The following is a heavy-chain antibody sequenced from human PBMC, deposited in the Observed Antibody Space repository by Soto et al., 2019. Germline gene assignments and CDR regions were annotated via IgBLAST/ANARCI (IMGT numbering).Heavy chain of an antibody. J-gene: IGHJ3*02. CDR3: VRDRGNRDSFDI. CDR2: MNADGSTT. D-gene: IGHD3-10*01. Sequence: PGGSLRLSCAASGFTFSSYAMSWVRQAPGKGLEWVSHMNADGSTTLYADSVKGRFTISRDNAKNTLYLQMNSLRAEDTAVYYSVRDRGNRDSFDIWGQVTIVSVS. V-gene: IGHV3-74*01. CDR1: GFTFSSYA.